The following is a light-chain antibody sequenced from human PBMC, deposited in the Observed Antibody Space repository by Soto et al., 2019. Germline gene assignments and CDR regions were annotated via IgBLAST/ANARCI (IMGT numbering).Light chain of an antibody. V-gene: IGKV1-17*01. J-gene: IGKJ1*01. CDR1: QDIRND. CDR3: QHYNSYSEA. Sequence: DIPMTQSPSSLSASVGDRVTITCRSSQDIRNDLGWYQQKPGKAPKRLIYAASSLQSGVPSRFSGSGSGTEFILTSSSLQPEDFGTYYCQHYNSYSEAFGQGTKVDIK. CDR2: AAS.